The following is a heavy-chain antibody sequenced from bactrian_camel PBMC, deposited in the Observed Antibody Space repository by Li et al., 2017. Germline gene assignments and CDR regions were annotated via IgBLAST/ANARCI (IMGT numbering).Heavy chain of an antibody. CDR1: GAKFDDYA. J-gene: IGHJ4*01. Sequence: HVQLVESGGGLVQVGGSLRLSCTTPGAKFDDYAMGWFRQIPGKEREGLACIDWKGTSTRYTESVKGRFTISRDNAKNTVYLELSSLKNEDTAIYYCVKGDWTTTRTTNMPPGQGTQVTV. D-gene: IGHD8*01. CDR2: IDWKGTST. V-gene: IGHV3S60*01.